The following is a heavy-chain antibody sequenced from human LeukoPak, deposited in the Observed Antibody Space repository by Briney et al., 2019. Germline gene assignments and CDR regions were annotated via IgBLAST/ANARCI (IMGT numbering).Heavy chain of an antibody. CDR2: IDPNTGDS. J-gene: IGHJ4*02. CDR1: EYTFTGYY. CDR3: ARGGEWEPQDY. D-gene: IGHD1-26*01. V-gene: IGHV1-2*02. Sequence: ASVKVSCKASEYTFTGYYIHWVRQAPGQGLEWMGWIDPNTGDSNYVQKFQGRVTMTRDTSISTAYMELSRLRSDDTAVYYCARGGEWEPQDYWGQGTLVTVSS.